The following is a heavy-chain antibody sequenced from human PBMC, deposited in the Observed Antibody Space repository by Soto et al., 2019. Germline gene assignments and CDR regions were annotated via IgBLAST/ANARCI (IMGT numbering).Heavy chain of an antibody. J-gene: IGHJ4*01. V-gene: IGHV4-4*07. CDR3: ARKGSY. CDR1: GVSINTYY. CDR2: VYTTGST. Sequence: SETLSLTCTVTGVSINTYYWSWIRQSSGKGLEWIGRVYTTGSTNYNPSLKSRVTISVDTSRNQFPLSLRSVTAADTAVYYCARKGSYWGHGTLVTVSS.